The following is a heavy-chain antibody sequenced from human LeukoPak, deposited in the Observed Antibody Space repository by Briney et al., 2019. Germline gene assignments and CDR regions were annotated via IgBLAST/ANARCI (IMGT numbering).Heavy chain of an antibody. CDR2: IRYDGSNK. D-gene: IGHD2-15*01. V-gene: IGHV3-30*02. CDR1: GFTFSDYY. J-gene: IGHJ6*03. CDR3: AKMGPSGYCSGGSCYSYYYYYMDV. Sequence: GGSLRLSCAASGFTFSDYYMSWIRQAPGKGLEWVAFIRYDGSNKYYADSVKGRFTISRDNSKNTLYLQMNSLRAEDTAVYYCAKMGPSGYCSGGSCYSYYYYYMDVWGKGTTVTISS.